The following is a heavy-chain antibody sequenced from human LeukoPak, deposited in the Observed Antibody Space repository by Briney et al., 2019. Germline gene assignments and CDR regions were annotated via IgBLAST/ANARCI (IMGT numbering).Heavy chain of an antibody. CDR2: IIPILGIA. Sequence: SVKVSCKASGGTFSRYAISWVRRAPGQGLEWMGRIIPILGIANYAQKFQGRVTITADKSTSTAYMELSSLRSEDTAVYYCARVEYGAGSYPNLAYWGQGILVTVSS. CDR3: ARVEYGAGSYPNLAY. D-gene: IGHD3-10*01. J-gene: IGHJ4*02. V-gene: IGHV1-69*04. CDR1: GGTFSRYA.